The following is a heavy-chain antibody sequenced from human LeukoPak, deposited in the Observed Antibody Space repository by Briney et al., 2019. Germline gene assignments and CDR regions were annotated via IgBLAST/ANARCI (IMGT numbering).Heavy chain of an antibody. V-gene: IGHV1-8*03. CDR3: ARVLLPGHDAFDI. Sequence: ASVKVSCKASGYTFTSYDINWVRQATGQGLEWMGWMNPNSGNTGYAQKFQGRVTITRNTSISTAYMELSSLRSEDTAVYYCARVLLPGHDAFDIWGQGTMVTVSS. CDR2: MNPNSGNT. J-gene: IGHJ3*02. CDR1: GYTFTSYD.